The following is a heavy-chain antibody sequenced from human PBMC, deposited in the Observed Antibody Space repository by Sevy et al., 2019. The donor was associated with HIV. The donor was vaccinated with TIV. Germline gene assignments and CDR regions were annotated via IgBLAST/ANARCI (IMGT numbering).Heavy chain of an antibody. V-gene: IGHV3-23*01. Sequence: GGSLRLSCTASGLTFSSYVMSWVRQAPGKGLEWVSTISGSGGYTYGADSVKGRFTISRENSKNTVYLQMNSLTVEDTAMYYCAKEYSSGYSWGQGILVTVSS. CDR2: ISGSGGYT. J-gene: IGHJ4*02. CDR1: GLTFSSYV. CDR3: AKEYSSGYS. D-gene: IGHD3-22*01.